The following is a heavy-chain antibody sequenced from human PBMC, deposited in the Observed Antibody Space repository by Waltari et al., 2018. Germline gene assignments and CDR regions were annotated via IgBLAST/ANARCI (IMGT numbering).Heavy chain of an antibody. V-gene: IGHV3-30*03. CDR3: ARPHSYYNFWSAYNY. J-gene: IGHJ4*02. CDR1: GFTFSSYG. CDR2: ISDDGTNK. Sequence: QVQLVESGGGVVQPGRSLRLSCAASGFTFSSYGIHWVRQVPGKGLEWGAVISDDGTNKYYAESVKGRFTISRDNSKNKLYLQMNSLRPEDTAVYYCARPHSYYNFWSAYNYWGQGTLVTVSS. D-gene: IGHD3-3*01.